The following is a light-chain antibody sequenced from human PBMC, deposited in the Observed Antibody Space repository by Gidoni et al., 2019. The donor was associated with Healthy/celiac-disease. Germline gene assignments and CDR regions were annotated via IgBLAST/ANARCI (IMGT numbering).Light chain of an antibody. Sequence: EIVLTQSPGTLSLSPGERATLTCRASQSVSSSYLAWYQQKPGQAPRLLIYGASSRATGIPDRFSGSGSGTDFTLTISRLEPEDFAVYYCQQFGNSPLMYTFXXXTKLEIK. CDR3: QQFGNSPLMYT. J-gene: IGKJ2*01. V-gene: IGKV3-20*01. CDR1: QSVSSSY. CDR2: GAS.